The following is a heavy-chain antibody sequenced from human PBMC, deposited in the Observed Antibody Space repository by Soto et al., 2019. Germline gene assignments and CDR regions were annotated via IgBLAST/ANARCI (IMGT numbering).Heavy chain of an antibody. CDR1: GYTFSSYG. D-gene: IGHD3-3*01. CDR3: ARDDRTIWGGLYYMAV. Sequence: ASVKVSCKASGYTFSSYGFCWVRQAPGQGLEWMGWISASRGNTNYAQQFQGRVTMTTDASTSTAYMELRSLRSDDTAVYYCARDDRTIWGGLYYMAVWGKGTPVTV. J-gene: IGHJ6*03. V-gene: IGHV1-18*01. CDR2: ISASRGNT.